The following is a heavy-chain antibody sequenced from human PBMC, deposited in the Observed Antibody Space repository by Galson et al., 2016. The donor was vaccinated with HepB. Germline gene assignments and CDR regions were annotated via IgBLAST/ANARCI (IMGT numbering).Heavy chain of an antibody. CDR2: MYYSGSI. J-gene: IGHJ6*02. V-gene: IGHV4-59*01. CDR3: AAPRPRYCSGGSCFMDV. CDR1: GGSISSYY. D-gene: IGHD2-15*01. Sequence: SETLSLTCTVSGGSISSYYWSWIRQPPGKGLEWIGYMYYSGSIKYNPSLNSQVTMSVDTSKNQISLKLSSVTAADTAVYYCAAPRPRYCSGGSCFMDVWGQGTTVTVSS.